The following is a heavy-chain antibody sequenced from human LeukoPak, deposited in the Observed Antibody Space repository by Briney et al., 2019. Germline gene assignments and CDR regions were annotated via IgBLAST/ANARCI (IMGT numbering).Heavy chain of an antibody. V-gene: IGHV4-59*01. Sequence: SETLSLTCTVSGGSISPYYWLWIRQPPGKGLEWIGYVYYSGGTNYNPSIKSRVTMSVDTSKNQLSLKLTSVTAADTAVYYCARRAAAVGTFYMDVWGKGTTVTVSS. CDR2: VYYSGGT. D-gene: IGHD6-13*01. CDR3: ARRAAAVGTFYMDV. CDR1: GGSISPYY. J-gene: IGHJ6*03.